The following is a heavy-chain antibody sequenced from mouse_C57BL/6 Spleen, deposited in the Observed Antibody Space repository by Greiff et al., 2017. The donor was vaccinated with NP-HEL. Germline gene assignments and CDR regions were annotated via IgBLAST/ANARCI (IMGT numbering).Heavy chain of an antibody. CDR1: GFSLTSYG. J-gene: IGHJ4*01. Sequence: VQLVESGPGLVQPSQSLSITCTVSGFSLTSYGVHWVRQSPGKGLEWLGVIWSGGSTDYNAAFISRLSISKDNSKSQVFFKMNSLQADDTAIYYCARNPTIVTTYYYAMDYWGQGTSVTVSS. CDR2: IWSGGST. D-gene: IGHD2-5*01. V-gene: IGHV2-2*01. CDR3: ARNPTIVTTYYYAMDY.